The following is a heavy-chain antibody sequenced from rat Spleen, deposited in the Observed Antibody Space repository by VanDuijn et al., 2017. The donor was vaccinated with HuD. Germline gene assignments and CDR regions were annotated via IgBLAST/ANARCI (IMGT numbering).Heavy chain of an antibody. CDR1: GFSFSDYY. V-gene: IGHV5-29*01. Sequence: EVQLVESDGGLVQPGRSLKLSCAASGFSFSDYYMAWVRQAPSKGLEWVATISYDGISTYYRDSVQGRFTISRDNTKTTLYLQMDSLRSEDTATYYCATAGTRVSRFAYWGQGTLVTVSS. J-gene: IGHJ3*01. CDR3: ATAGTRVSRFAY. D-gene: IGHD1-4*01. CDR2: ISYDGIST.